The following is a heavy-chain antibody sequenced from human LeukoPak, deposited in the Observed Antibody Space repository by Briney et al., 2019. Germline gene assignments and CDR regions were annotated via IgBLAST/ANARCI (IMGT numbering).Heavy chain of an antibody. CDR2: IYYSGST. J-gene: IGHJ3*02. CDR1: GGSISSSSYY. D-gene: IGHD3-10*01. Sequence: SETLSLTCTVSGGSISSSSYYWGWIRQPPGKGLEWIGSIYYSGSTYYNPSLKSRVTISVDTSKNQFSLKLSSVPAADTAVYYCARRGRFGDRAAFDIWGQATMVTVSS. V-gene: IGHV4-39*01. CDR3: ARRGRFGDRAAFDI.